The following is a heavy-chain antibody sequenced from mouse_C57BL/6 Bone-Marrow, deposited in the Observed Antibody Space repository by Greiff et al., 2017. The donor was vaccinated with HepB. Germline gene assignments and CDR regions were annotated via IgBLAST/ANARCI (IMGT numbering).Heavy chain of an antibody. D-gene: IGHD3-2*02. CDR2: IDPANGNT. J-gene: IGHJ3*01. CDR1: GFNIKNTY. CDR3: ASETAQATFWFAY. Sequence: VQIQQSVAELVRPGASVKLSCTASGFNIKNTYMHWVKQRPEQGLEWIGRIDPANGNTKYAPKFQGKATITADTSSNTAYLQLSNLTSEDTAIYYCASETAQATFWFAYWGQGTLVTVSA. V-gene: IGHV14-3*01.